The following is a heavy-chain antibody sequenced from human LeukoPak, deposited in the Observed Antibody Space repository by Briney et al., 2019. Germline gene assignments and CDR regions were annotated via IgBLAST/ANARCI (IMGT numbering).Heavy chain of an antibody. V-gene: IGHV3-23*01. CDR1: GFTFSSYA. J-gene: IGHJ6*02. CDR2: ISGSGGST. Sequence: GGSLRLSCAASGFTFSSYAMSWVRQAPGKGLEWVSAISGSGGSTYYADSVKGRFTISRDNSRNTLYLQMNSLRAEDTAVYYCAKGLIAAAHRPNYYYYGMDVWGQGTTVTVSS. D-gene: IGHD6-13*01. CDR3: AKGLIAAAHRPNYYYYGMDV.